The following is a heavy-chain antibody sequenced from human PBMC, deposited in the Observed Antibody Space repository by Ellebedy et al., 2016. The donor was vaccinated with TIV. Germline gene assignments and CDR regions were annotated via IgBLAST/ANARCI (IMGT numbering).Heavy chain of an antibody. Sequence: GESLKISCAASGFTFSGYAMSWVRQAPGKGLEWVSGINSRGGSTSYTDSVKGRFTISRDNSKNTLYLQMNSLRAEDTAVYYCAKGGSSGWSSYWYFDLWGRGTLFTVSS. V-gene: IGHV3-23*01. CDR3: AKGGSSGWSSYWYFDL. D-gene: IGHD6-19*01. CDR2: INSRGGST. CDR1: GFTFSGYA. J-gene: IGHJ2*01.